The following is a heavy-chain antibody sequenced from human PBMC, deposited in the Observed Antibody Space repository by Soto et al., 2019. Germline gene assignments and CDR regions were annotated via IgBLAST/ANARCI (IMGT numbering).Heavy chain of an antibody. Sequence: AAVKVSCKASGYTFTGYYLHWVRQAPEQGLEWMGWINPNSGGTKYAQKFQGRVTLTWHTSINTAYMEVNRLRSDDTALYYCARDRVQYSSSPHFDYWGQGTLVTVYS. CDR2: INPNSGGT. V-gene: IGHV1-2*02. J-gene: IGHJ4*02. D-gene: IGHD6-6*01. CDR1: GYTFTGYY. CDR3: ARDRVQYSSSPHFDY.